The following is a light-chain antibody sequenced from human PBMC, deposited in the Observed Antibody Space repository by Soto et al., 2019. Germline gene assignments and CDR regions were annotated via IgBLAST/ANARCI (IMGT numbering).Light chain of an antibody. Sequence: EIVLTQSPGTLSLSPGERVTLSCSASLGVSSSYLAWYQQRPGQAPRLLIFDASTRPTGIPDRFSGSGSGTDFSLTISRLEPEDFAVYYCLQFDISPLYTFGQGTKVDI. V-gene: IGKV3-20*01. CDR1: LGVSSSY. CDR3: LQFDISPLYT. J-gene: IGKJ2*01. CDR2: DAS.